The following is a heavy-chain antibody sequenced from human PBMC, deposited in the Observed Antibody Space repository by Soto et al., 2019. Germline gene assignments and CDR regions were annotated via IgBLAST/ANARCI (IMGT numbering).Heavy chain of an antibody. CDR2: IKQDGSEK. V-gene: IGHV3-7*01. J-gene: IGHJ4*02. D-gene: IGHD3-3*01. CDR1: GFTFSSYW. CDR3: ASEIWSGHE. Sequence: EVQLVESGGGMVQPGGSLRLSCAASGFTFSSYWMSWVRQAPGKGLEWVANIKQDGSEKYYVDSVKGRFTISRDNAKNSLYLQMTSQRAEDTAVYYCASEIWSGHEWGQRTLVTVSS.